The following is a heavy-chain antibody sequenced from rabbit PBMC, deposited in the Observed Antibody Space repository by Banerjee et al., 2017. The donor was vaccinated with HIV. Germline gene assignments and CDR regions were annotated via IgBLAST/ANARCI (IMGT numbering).Heavy chain of an antibody. CDR2: IETTGSGNT. CDR3: ARRADYAGGGNFNL. J-gene: IGHJ4*01. D-gene: IGHD4-2*01. Sequence: QEQLEESGGDLVKPEGSLTLTCTASGFSFSSGYDMSWVRQAPGRGLEWIACIETTGSGNTVYATWAKGRFTISKTSWTTVTLQMTSLTAADTATYFCARRADYAGGGNFNLWGPGTLVTVS. CDR1: GFSFSSGYD. V-gene: IGHV1S45*01.